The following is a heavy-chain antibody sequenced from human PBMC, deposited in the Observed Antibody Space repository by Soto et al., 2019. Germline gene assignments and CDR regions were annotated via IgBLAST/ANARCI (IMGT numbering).Heavy chain of an antibody. Sequence: HPGGSLRLSCAASGFTFSSYAMHWVRQAPGKGLEWVAVISYDGSNKYYADSVKGRFTISRDNSKNTLYLQMNSLRAEDTAVYYCARDSIGSSATLDYWGQGTLVTVSS. CDR3: ARDSIGSSATLDY. V-gene: IGHV3-30-3*01. CDR2: ISYDGSNK. CDR1: GFTFSSYA. D-gene: IGHD6-6*01. J-gene: IGHJ4*02.